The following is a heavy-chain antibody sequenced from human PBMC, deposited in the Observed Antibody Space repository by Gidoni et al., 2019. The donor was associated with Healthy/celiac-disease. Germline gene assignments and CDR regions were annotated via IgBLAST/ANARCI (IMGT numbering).Heavy chain of an antibody. CDR3: ARDLKQLGRPEFDY. CDR2: ISSSSSYI. D-gene: IGHD6-6*01. J-gene: IGHJ4*02. CDR1: GFTFSSYS. Sequence: EVQLVESGGGLVKPGGSLRLSCAASGFTFSSYSMNWVRQAPGKGLEWVSSISSSSSYIYYADSVKGRFTISRDNAKNSLYLQMNSLRAEDTAVYYCARDLKQLGRPEFDYWGQGTLVTVSS. V-gene: IGHV3-21*01.